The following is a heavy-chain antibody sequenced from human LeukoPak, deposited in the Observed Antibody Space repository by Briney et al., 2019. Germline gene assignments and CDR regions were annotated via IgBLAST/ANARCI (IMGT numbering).Heavy chain of an antibody. V-gene: IGHV4-61*02. CDR1: GGSISSGSYY. J-gene: IGHJ5*02. CDR3: ARDGSGWLNWFDP. D-gene: IGHD6-19*01. Sequence: PSQTLSLTCTVSGGSISSGSYYWSWIRQPAGKGLEWIGRIYCSGNTNYNPSLKSPVTISLDPSKNQFSLKLGTVTATDTSVYYCARDGSGWLNWFDPWGQGTLVTVSS. CDR2: IYCSGNT.